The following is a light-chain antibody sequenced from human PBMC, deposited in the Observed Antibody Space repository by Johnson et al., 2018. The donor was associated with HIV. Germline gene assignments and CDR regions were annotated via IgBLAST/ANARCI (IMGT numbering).Light chain of an antibody. CDR1: TSNIGNNY. V-gene: IGLV1-51*01. Sequence: QSVLTQPPSVSAAPGQKVTISCSGGTSNIGNNYVSWYQQLPGTAPKLLIYDNNKRPSGIPDRFSGSKSGTSATLGITGLQTGDEADYYCGTWDNSLSAGVFGTGTKVTDL. CDR3: GTWDNSLSAGV. J-gene: IGLJ1*01. CDR2: DNN.